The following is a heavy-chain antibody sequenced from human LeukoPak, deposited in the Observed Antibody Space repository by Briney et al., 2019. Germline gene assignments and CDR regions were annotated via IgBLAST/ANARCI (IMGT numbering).Heavy chain of an antibody. D-gene: IGHD3/OR15-3a*01. CDR2: MSSDGSDK. CDR1: GFTFSSFG. J-gene: IGHJ3*02. Sequence: GGSLRLSCAASGFTFSSFGMHWVRQAPGKGLEWVAVMSSDGSDKYYADSVMGRFTISRDNAKNSLYLQMESLRAEDTAVYYCAGYFARTGYYAEGFDIWGQGTMVTVSS. V-gene: IGHV3-30*03. CDR3: AGYFARTGYYAEGFDI.